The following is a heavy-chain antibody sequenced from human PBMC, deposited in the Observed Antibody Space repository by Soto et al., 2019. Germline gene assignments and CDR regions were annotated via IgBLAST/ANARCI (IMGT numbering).Heavy chain of an antibody. CDR3: ARHNYGSGSTYFDY. CDR1: GGSISSYY. D-gene: IGHD3-10*01. J-gene: IGHJ4*02. V-gene: IGHV4-59*08. Sequence: QVQLQESGPGLVKPSETLSLACTVSGGSISSYYWSWIRQPPGKGLEWIGYIYYRGSTNYNPSLKSRVTISLDTSKNQFSLKLSSVTAADTAVYYCARHNYGSGSTYFDYWGQGTLVTVSS. CDR2: IYYRGST.